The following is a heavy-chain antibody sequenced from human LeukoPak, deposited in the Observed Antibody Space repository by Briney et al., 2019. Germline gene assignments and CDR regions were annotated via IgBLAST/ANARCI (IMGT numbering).Heavy chain of an antibody. V-gene: IGHV3-30*02. CDR3: AKGVGGSANYYYMDV. Sequence: PGGSLRLSCAASGFAFSRHGIHWVRQAPGKGLEWVAFIPYDGSNKFYADSVKGRFTISRDNSKNTLYLQMNSLRAEDTALYYCAKGVGGSANYYYMDVWGKGTTVTASS. J-gene: IGHJ6*03. D-gene: IGHD3-10*01. CDR2: IPYDGSNK. CDR1: GFAFSRHG.